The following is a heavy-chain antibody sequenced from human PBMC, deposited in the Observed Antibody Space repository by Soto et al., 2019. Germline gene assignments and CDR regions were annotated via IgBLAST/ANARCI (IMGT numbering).Heavy chain of an antibody. D-gene: IGHD2-2*02. CDR1: GGSFSSYA. CDR2: IIPIFNTA. CDR3: AKDSLFAFDIVVVPAAIPTHY. J-gene: IGHJ4*02. V-gene: IGHV1-69*06. Sequence: SVKVSCKASGGSFSSYAISWVRQAPGQGLEWMGGIIPIFNTANYAQKFLRRVTITADKSTSTVYMQLSSLRSDDTAVYYCAKDSLFAFDIVVVPAAIPTHYWGQGTLVTVSS.